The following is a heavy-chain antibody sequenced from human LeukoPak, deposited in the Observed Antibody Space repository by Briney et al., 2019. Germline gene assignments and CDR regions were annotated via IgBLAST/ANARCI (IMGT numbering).Heavy chain of an antibody. D-gene: IGHD3-9*01. CDR2: MNPNSGNT. J-gene: IGHJ6*03. V-gene: IGHV1-8*01. CDR1: GYTFTSYD. CDR3: AREGHVLRYFDWPTNYYYYMDV. Sequence: GASVKVSCKASGYTFTSYDINWVRQATGQGLEWMGWMNPNSGNTGYAQKFQGRVTMTRNTSISTAYMELSSLRSEDTAVYYCAREGHVLRYFDWPTNYYYYMDVWGKGTTVTISS.